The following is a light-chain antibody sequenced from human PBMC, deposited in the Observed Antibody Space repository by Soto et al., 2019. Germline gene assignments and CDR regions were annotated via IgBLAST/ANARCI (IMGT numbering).Light chain of an antibody. CDR3: QSYDSSLSRRGGA. CDR2: GNS. V-gene: IGLV1-40*01. CDR1: SSNIGAGYD. J-gene: IGLJ2*01. Sequence: QSVLTQPPSVSGAPGQRVTISCTGSSSNIGAGYDVHWYQQLPGTAPKLLIYGNSNRPSGVPDRFSGSKSGTSASLAITGLQAEDESDYYCQSYDSSLSRRGGAFGGGTKLTVL.